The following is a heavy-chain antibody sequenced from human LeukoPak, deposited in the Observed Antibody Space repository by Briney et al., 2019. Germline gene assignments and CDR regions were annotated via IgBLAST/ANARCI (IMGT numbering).Heavy chain of an antibody. V-gene: IGHV4-38-2*02. CDR2: INHSGST. D-gene: IGHD3-22*01. J-gene: IGHJ3*02. Sequence: SETLSLTCTVSGYSISSGYYWGWFRRPPGKEREWFGSINHSGSTSYNPSLKSRVTISVDTSKNQFSLKLTSVTAADTAVYYCARVEYYYDSSGYYYGVLGAFDIWGQGTMVTVSS. CDR3: ARVEYYYDSSGYYYGVLGAFDI. CDR1: GYSISSGYY.